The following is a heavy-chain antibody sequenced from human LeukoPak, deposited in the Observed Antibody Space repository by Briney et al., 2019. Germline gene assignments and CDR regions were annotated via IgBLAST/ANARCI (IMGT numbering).Heavy chain of an antibody. CDR1: GFTFSSYW. V-gene: IGHV3-7*03. D-gene: IGHD1-1*01. CDR2: IKQDGSEK. CDR3: AKDGRASWFDP. J-gene: IGHJ5*02. Sequence: GGSLRLSCAASGFTFSSYWMSWVRQAPGKGLEWVANIKQDGSEKYYVDSVKGRFTIPRDNSKNMMYLQMDSLRAEDTAVYYCAKDGRASWFDPRGQGNLVTVSS.